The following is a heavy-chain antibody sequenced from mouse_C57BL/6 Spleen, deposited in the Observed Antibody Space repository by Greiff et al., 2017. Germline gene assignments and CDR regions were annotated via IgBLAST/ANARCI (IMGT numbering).Heavy chain of an antibody. Sequence: DVQLVESGGGLVKPGGSLKLSCAASGFTFSDYGMHWVRQAPEKGLEWVAYISSGSSTIYYADTVKGRFTISRDNAKNTLFLQMTSLRSEDTAMYYCARRDYDVYWYFDVWGTGTTVTVSS. D-gene: IGHD2-4*01. V-gene: IGHV5-17*01. J-gene: IGHJ1*03. CDR1: GFTFSDYG. CDR3: ARRDYDVYWYFDV. CDR2: ISSGSSTI.